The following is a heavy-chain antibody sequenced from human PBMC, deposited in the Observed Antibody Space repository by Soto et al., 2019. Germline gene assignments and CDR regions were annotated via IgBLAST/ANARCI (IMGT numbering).Heavy chain of an antibody. J-gene: IGHJ4*02. D-gene: IGHD3-10*01. CDR1: GFTFSAYA. Sequence: GGSLRLSCAASGFTFSAYAMCWVRQPPGKGLEWVSSIGVSDGSTYYADSVKGRFTISRDNSENTLYLQMNGLRADDTAVYYCVKATPAWRQLLGYDYWGQGALVTVSS. CDR2: IGVSDGST. V-gene: IGHV3-23*01. CDR3: VKATPAWRQLLGYDY.